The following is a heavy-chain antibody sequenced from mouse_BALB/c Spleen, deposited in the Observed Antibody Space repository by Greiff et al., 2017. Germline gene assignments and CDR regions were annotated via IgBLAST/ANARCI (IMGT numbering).Heavy chain of an antibody. CDR1: GFSLTSYG. J-gene: IGHJ2*01. Sequence: VKVVESGPGLVAPSQSLSITCTVSGFSLTSYGVHWVRQPPGKGLEWLGVIWAGGSTNYNSALMSRLSISKDNSKSQVFLKMNSLQTDDTAMYYCARDGYYGSSFDYWGQGTTLTVSS. CDR2: IWAGGST. D-gene: IGHD1-1*01. CDR3: ARDGYYGSSFDY. V-gene: IGHV2-9*02.